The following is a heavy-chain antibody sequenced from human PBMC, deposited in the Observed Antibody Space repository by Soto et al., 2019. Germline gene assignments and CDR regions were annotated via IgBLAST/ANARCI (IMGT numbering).Heavy chain of an antibody. J-gene: IGHJ4*02. D-gene: IGHD2-2*01. CDR3: ARVGSVPAGRPFDY. CDR1: GYIFTSYG. Sequence: GASVKVSCKTSGYIFTSYGVAWVRQAPGQGLEWMGWVIAYNYDTTYAQNVQGRVTMTTDTSTSTAYMELTSLRSDDTAVYYCARVGSVPAGRPFDYPGQGTFVTVSS. V-gene: IGHV1-18*01. CDR2: VIAYNYDT.